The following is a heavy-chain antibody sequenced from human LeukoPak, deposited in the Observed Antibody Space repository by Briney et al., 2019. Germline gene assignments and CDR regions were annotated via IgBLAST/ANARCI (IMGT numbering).Heavy chain of an antibody. CDR1: GFSFSNYG. CDR2: ISSNGGST. Sequence: GGSLRLSCSASGFSFSNYGMHWVRQAPGKGLEYVSAISSNGGSTYYADSVKGRLTISRDNSKNTLYLHMSSLRPEDTAVYFCVKDIMRSTDYYYGLDVWGQGTTVTVSS. J-gene: IGHJ6*02. V-gene: IGHV3-64D*09. CDR3: VKDIMRSTDYYYGLDV. D-gene: IGHD1-14*01.